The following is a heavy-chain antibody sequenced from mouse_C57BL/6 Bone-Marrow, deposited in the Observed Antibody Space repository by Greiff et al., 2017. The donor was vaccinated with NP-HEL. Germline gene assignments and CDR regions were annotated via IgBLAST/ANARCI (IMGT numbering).Heavy chain of an antibody. CDR3: AHYGSSYWFAY. CDR2: INPSSGYT. Sequence: QVQLKQSGAELAKPGASVKLSCKASGYTFPSYWMHWVKQRPGQGLEWIGYINPSSGYTKYNQKFQDKATLTADKSSSTAYMQLSSLTYEDSAVYYCAHYGSSYWFAYWGQGTLVTVSA. J-gene: IGHJ3*01. V-gene: IGHV1-7*01. CDR1: GYTFPSYW. D-gene: IGHD1-1*01.